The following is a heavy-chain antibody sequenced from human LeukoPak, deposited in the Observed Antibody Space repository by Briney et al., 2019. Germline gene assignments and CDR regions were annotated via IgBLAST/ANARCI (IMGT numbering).Heavy chain of an antibody. CDR3: LRVSAYYYYGMDV. CDR2: VNSDGSST. V-gene: IGHV3-74*01. J-gene: IGHJ6*02. D-gene: IGHD2-2*01. Sequence: PGGSLRLSCAASGFTFSIYWMHWVRQAPGKGLVWVSRVNSDGSSTTYADSVKGRFTISRDNAKNTLYLQMNSLRAEDTAVYYCLRVSAYYYYGMDVWGQGTTVTVSS. CDR1: GFTFSIYW.